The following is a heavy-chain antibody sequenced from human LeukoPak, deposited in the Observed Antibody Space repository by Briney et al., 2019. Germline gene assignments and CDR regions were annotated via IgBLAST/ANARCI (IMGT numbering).Heavy chain of an antibody. D-gene: IGHD4-23*01. CDR2: ISSSGSAM. Sequence: PGGSLRLSCAASGFTFSSYEMNWVRQAPGKGLEWVSSISSSGSAMYYADSVKGRFTISRDNAKNSLYLQMNSLRAEDTAVYYCARPKVDYGGNSNWGPGTLVTVSS. J-gene: IGHJ4*02. V-gene: IGHV3-48*03. CDR1: GFTFSSYE. CDR3: ARPKVDYGGNSN.